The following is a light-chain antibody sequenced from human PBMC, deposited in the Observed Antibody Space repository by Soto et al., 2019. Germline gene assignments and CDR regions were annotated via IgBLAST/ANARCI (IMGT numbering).Light chain of an antibody. V-gene: IGKV2-30*01. CDR2: KVS. CDR1: QILDTSDGDTY. Sequence: DVVMTQSPLALPVTLVQPSSISCRFSQILDTSDGDTYLNWFHQRPGQSPRRLIYKVSKRDSGVPDRFSGSGSGTDFTLKITRVEAEDVGVYYCMQTTHWPRTFGQGTKVDI. J-gene: IGKJ1*01. CDR3: MQTTHWPRT.